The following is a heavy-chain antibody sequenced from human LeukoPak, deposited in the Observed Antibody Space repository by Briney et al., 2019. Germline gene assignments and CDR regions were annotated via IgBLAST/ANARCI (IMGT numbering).Heavy chain of an antibody. J-gene: IGHJ4*02. CDR1: GGSISSRSYY. CDR3: AGDYPANYYYDSSGYFDY. V-gene: IGHV4-39*07. D-gene: IGHD3-22*01. CDR2: IYYSGST. Sequence: SETLSLTCTVSGGSISSRSYYWGWIRQPPGKGLEWIGSIYYSGSTYYNPSLKSRVTISVDTSKNQFSLKLSSVTAADTAVFYCAGDYPANYYYDSSGYFDYWGQGTLVTVSS.